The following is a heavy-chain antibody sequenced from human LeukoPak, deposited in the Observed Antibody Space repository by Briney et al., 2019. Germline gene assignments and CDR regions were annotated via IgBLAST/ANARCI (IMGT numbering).Heavy chain of an antibody. Sequence: ASVKVSCKASGYTFTSHYIHWVRQAPGQGLEWVGVINPSGGGTSYAHKLQGRVTVSRDTSTSTVHMELSNLTSDDTAVYYCARDLGVAGNWFDPWGQGNLGTVSS. CDR2: INPSGGGT. CDR3: ARDLGVAGNWFDP. D-gene: IGHD6-19*01. CDR1: GYTFTSHY. J-gene: IGHJ5*02. V-gene: IGHV1-46*01.